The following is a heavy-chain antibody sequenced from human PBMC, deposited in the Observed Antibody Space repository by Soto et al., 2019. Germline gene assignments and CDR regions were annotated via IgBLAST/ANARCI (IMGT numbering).Heavy chain of an antibody. CDR2: INYNGGDT. J-gene: IGHJ3*02. CDR1: GFTFSSYA. CDR3: AKRTDTTGSRGRACDI. Sequence: GGSLRLSCAASGFTFSSYAMTWVRQAPGRGLEWVSTINYNGGDTYYADSVMGRFTISRDNSKNTLYLEMNTLRAEDTAVYYCAKRTDTTGSRGRACDIWGQGTTVTVSS. D-gene: IGHD6-19*01. V-gene: IGHV3-23*01.